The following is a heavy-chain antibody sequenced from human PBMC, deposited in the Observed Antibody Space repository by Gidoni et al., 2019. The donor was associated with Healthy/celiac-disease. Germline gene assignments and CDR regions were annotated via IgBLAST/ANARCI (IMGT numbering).Heavy chain of an antibody. V-gene: IGHV3-23*04. J-gene: IGHJ5*02. CDR1: VLPVSSYS. CDR3: AKGPRITMIVVVITPWFDP. CDR2: ISGSGGRT. D-gene: IGHD3-22*01. Sequence: EVQLVASGGGLVQPGGSLRPSCAAPVLPVSSYSMSGVRQAPGQGLGRISAISGSGGRTYYADSVKSRFTNSGDKSKNTLYLKMNSLRAEDTAVYYCAKGPRITMIVVVITPWFDPWGQGTLVTVSS.